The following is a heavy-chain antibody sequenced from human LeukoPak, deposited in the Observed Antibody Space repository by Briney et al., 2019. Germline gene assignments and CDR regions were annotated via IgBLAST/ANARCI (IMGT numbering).Heavy chain of an antibody. CDR1: GASSSCYY. J-gene: IGHJ4*02. V-gene: IGHV4-34*01. CDR3: ARVGYSLDY. D-gene: IGHD5-18*01. CDR2: INHSGST. Sequence: SATLFLTSAVDGASSSCYYWWFLRQPAGKVQEWIGIINHSGSTNYNPSLKSRVTISVDTSKNQFAPKLSSVTAADTAVYYCARVGYSLDYWGQGTLVTVPS.